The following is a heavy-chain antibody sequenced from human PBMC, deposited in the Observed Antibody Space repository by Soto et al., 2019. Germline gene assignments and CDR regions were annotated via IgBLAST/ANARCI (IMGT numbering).Heavy chain of an antibody. V-gene: IGHV4-31*03. J-gene: IGHJ6*03. CDR2: IYYSGST. Sequence: SETLSLTCTVSGGSISSGGYYWSWIRQHPGKGLEWIGYIYYSGSTYYNPSLKSRVTISVDTSKNQFSLKLSSVTAADTAVYYCARGPDNSYYYYMDVWGKGPTVTVSS. CDR1: GGSISSGGYY. CDR3: ARGPDNSYYYYMDV.